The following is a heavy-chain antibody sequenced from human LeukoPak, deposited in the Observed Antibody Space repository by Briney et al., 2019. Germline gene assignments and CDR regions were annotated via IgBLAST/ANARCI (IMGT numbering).Heavy chain of an antibody. J-gene: IGHJ4*02. V-gene: IGHV3-30-3*01. D-gene: IGHD4-17*01. CDR3: ARNPYGDYYFDY. Sequence: PGGSLRLSCAASGFTFSRYAMHGVRQAPGKGLEWVAIISYDGSSKYYADSVKGRFTISRDNSKNTLYLQMNSLRAEDTAVYYCARNPYGDYYFDYWGQGTLVTVSS. CDR2: ISYDGSSK. CDR1: GFTFSRYA.